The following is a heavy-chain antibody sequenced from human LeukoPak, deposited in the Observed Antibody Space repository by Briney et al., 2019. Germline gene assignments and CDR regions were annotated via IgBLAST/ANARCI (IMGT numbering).Heavy chain of an antibody. CDR3: AGRFSASYYHFDY. D-gene: IGHD1-26*01. V-gene: IGHV5-51*01. J-gene: IGHJ4*02. Sequence: GESLKISCKASGYSFSTYWIAWVRQMPGKALELMGIIYPGDSDTRYSPSFQGQVTFLVDNSINTAYLQWSSLKASDTAMYCCAGRFSASYYHFDYWGLGTLVTVSS. CDR1: GYSFSTYW. CDR2: IYPGDSDT.